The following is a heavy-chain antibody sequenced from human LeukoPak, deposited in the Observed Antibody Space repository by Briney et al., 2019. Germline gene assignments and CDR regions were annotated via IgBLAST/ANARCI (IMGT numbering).Heavy chain of an antibody. CDR1: GFTFSSYA. Sequence: GGTLRLSCAACGFTFSSYAMSWVRQAPGKGLEWVTAISGSGGSTYYADSVKGRFTIFRDNVKNRLYLQMNSLRAEDTAVYFCAKDPVRYYYYSSCLFWGQGTLVTVSS. CDR3: AKDPVRYYYYSSCLF. J-gene: IGHJ4*02. V-gene: IGHV3-23*01. D-gene: IGHD3-22*01. CDR2: ISGSGGST.